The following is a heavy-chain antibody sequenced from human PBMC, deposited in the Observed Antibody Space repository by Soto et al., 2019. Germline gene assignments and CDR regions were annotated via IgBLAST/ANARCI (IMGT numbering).Heavy chain of an antibody. V-gene: IGHV3-23*01. CDR1: GFTFSSYA. CDR3: AKDHELEGLFLEWLLPKAGMDV. J-gene: IGHJ6*02. D-gene: IGHD3-3*01. CDR2: ISGSGGST. Sequence: PGGSLRLSCAASGFTFSSYAMSWVRQAPGKGLEWVSAISGSGGSTYYADSVKGRFTISRDNSKNTLYLQMNSLRAEDTAVYYCAKDHELEGLFLEWLLPKAGMDVWGQGTTVTVSS.